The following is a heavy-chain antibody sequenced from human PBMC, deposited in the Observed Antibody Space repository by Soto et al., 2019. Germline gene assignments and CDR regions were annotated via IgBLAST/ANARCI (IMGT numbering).Heavy chain of an antibody. J-gene: IGHJ4*02. Sequence: GASVKVSWKASGYTFTSYGISWVRQAPGQGLEWMGWISAYNGNTNYAQKLQGRVTMTTYTSTSTAYMELRSVRSDDTAVYYCARVRTMIVVVKAFPFDYWGQGTLVTVSS. CDR2: ISAYNGNT. V-gene: IGHV1-18*01. CDR3: ARVRTMIVVVKAFPFDY. CDR1: GYTFTSYG. D-gene: IGHD3-22*01.